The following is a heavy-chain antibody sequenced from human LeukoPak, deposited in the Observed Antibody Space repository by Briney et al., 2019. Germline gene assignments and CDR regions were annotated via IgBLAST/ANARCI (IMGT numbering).Heavy chain of an antibody. CDR2: IIPILGIP. J-gene: IGHJ1*01. CDR3: ARVSYYDSSGYPEYFHH. CDR1: GGTFSSYA. D-gene: IGHD3-22*01. Sequence: ASVNVSCKASGGTFSSYAISWVRPAPGQGLEWMGRIIPILGIPNYAQKFQGRVTITADKSTTTAYMELSSLRSEDTAVYYCARVSYYDSSGYPEYFHHWGQGTLVTVSS. V-gene: IGHV1-69*04.